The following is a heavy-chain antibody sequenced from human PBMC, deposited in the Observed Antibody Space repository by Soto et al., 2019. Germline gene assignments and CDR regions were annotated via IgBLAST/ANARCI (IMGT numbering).Heavy chain of an antibody. J-gene: IGHJ4*02. CDR1: GGLFCSYS. V-gene: IGHV1-69*01. CDR3: ARGGSGYTWFNEF. D-gene: IGHD3-22*01. Sequence: QEQLVQAGAEVKKPGSLVKVSCKASGGLFCSYSISLVRQVPGPGVEWMGGIIPVFQTAYYTQRFQGRVTITADESTNTAYMELSSLRSEDTAIYYCARGGSGYTWFNEFWGQGTLVTVSS. CDR2: IIPVFQTA.